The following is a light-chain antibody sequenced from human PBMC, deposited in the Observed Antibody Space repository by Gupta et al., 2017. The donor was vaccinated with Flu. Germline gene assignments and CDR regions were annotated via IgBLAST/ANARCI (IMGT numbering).Light chain of an antibody. CDR1: NSNIGRNT. J-gene: IGLJ3*02. V-gene: IGLV1-44*01. CDR3: AIWDDSLNGWV. CDR2: NFD. Sequence: QSVLTQPPSASGTPGQRVTISCSGSNSNIGRNTVNWYLHLPGTAPKLLIYNFDQRPSGVPDRLSGSKSGTSASLAISELQSEDEGDYYCAIWDDSLNGWVFGGGTKLTVL.